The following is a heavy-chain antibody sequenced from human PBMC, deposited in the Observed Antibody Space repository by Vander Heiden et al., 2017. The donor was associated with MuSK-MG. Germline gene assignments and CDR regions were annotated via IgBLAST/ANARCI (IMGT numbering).Heavy chain of an antibody. D-gene: IGHD6-19*01. J-gene: IGHJ6*04. V-gene: IGHV3-48*04. CDR3: ARDGYSSGWFLGMDG. CDR2: ISTRSRTI. Sequence: EVQLVESGGGLVQPGGSLRLSCAASGFTFSDYSMNWVRQAPGKGLEWVAYISTRSRTIYYADSVEGRFTISSDNAQISLYLQMNGLRAEDTAVDYCARDGYSSGWFLGMDGWGKGTTVTGSS. CDR1: GFTFSDYS.